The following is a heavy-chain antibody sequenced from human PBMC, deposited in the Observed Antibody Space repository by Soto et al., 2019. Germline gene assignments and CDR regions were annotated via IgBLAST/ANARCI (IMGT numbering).Heavy chain of an antibody. CDR3: AKESDYYDSSGYYPFDI. D-gene: IGHD3-22*01. CDR2: ISGSGGST. CDR1: GFTFSSYA. V-gene: IGHV3-23*04. J-gene: IGHJ3*02. Sequence: EVQLVESGGGLVQPGGSLRLSCAASGFTFSSYAMSWVRQAPGKGLEWVSAISGSGGSTYYADSVKGRFTISRDNSKNTLYLQMNSLRAEDTAVYYCAKESDYYDSSGYYPFDIWGQGTMVTVSS.